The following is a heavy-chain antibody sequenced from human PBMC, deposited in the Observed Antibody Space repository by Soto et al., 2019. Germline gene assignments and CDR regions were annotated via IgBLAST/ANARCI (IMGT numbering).Heavy chain of an antibody. Sequence: QVQLVQSGAEVKKPGSSVKVSCKASGGTFSSYAISWVRQAPGQGLEWMGGIIPIFGTANYAQKFQGRVTITWEESTRTCYMGLRCLRSEDTAVYYCARDLPDTAMVPYYYGMDVWGQGTTVTVSS. V-gene: IGHV1-69*01. D-gene: IGHD5-18*01. CDR1: GGTFSSYA. CDR2: IIPIFGTA. CDR3: ARDLPDTAMVPYYYGMDV. J-gene: IGHJ6*02.